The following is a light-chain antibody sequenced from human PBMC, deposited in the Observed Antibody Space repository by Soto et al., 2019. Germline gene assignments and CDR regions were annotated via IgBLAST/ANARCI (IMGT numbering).Light chain of an antibody. V-gene: IGKV1-5*03. Sequence: DIQMTQSTSTLSASVGDRVTITCRASQSISSWLAWYQQKTGTAPKRLIYKASSLQSGVPSRFSGSGSVTEFTLTISSLQTYDFATYYCQQYSRYPYTVGQGTKLEI. CDR1: QSISSW. J-gene: IGKJ2*01. CDR3: QQYSRYPYT. CDR2: KAS.